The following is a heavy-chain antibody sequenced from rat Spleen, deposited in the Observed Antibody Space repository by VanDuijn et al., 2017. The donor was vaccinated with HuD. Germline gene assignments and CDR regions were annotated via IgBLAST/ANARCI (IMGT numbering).Heavy chain of an antibody. V-gene: IGHV5-7*01. CDR2: ILYDTTNI. CDR1: GLNFSDYY. CDR3: ARGGTYEDNWFAY. Sequence: EVQLVESGGGLVQPGRSMKLSCAASGLNFSDYYMAWVRQAPKKGLEWVATILYDTTNIYYPDSVKGRFTISRDNAKSTLYLQMDSLRSEDTASYYCARGGTYEDNWFAYWGQGTLVTVSS. D-gene: IGHD1-12*02. J-gene: IGHJ3*01.